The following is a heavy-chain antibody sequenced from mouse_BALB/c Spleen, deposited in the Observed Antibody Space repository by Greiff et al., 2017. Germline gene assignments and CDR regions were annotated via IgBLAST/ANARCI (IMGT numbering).Heavy chain of an antibody. CDR3: ANCDGSSYDWFAY. Sequence: EVQLQQSGAELVKPGASVKLSCTASGFNFKDTYMHWVKQRPEQGLEWIGRIYPANGNTKYDPKFQGKATITADTSSNTAYLQLSSLTSEDTAVYYCANCDGSSYDWFAYWGQGTLVTVSA. CDR1: GFNFKDTY. V-gene: IGHV14-3*02. J-gene: IGHJ3*01. CDR2: IYPANGNT. D-gene: IGHD1-1*01.